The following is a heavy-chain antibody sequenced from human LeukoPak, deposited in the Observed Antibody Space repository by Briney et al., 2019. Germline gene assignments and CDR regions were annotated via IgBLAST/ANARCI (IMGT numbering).Heavy chain of an antibody. V-gene: IGHV4-59*01. CDR1: GGSISRYH. D-gene: IGHD4-23*01. Sequence: SETLSLTCTVSGGSISRYHWSWLRRPPGGGLEGLGYIYCSGRTNYNPPLKSRVTISVDTSTNQFSLKLSSVTAADTAVYYCARDSEHSGNQSWWFDPWGQGTLVTVSS. CDR3: ARDSEHSGNQSWWFDP. CDR2: IYCSGRT. J-gene: IGHJ5*02.